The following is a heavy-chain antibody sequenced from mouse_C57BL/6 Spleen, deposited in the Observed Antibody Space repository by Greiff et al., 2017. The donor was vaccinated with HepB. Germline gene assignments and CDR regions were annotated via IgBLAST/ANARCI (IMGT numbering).Heavy chain of an antibody. CDR3: ARGNYGSSYLYAMDY. V-gene: IGHV1-80*01. CDR1: GYAFSSYW. Sequence: LVESGAELVKPGASVKISCKASGYAFSSYWMNWVKQRPGKGLEWIGQIYPGDGDTNYNGKFKGKATLTADKSSSTAYMQLSSLTSEDSAVYFCARGNYGSSYLYAMDYWGQGTSVTVSS. J-gene: IGHJ4*01. D-gene: IGHD1-1*01. CDR2: IYPGDGDT.